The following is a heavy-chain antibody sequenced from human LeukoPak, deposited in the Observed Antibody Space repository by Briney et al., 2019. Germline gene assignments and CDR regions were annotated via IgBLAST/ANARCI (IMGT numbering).Heavy chain of an antibody. V-gene: IGHV3-30*04. D-gene: IGHD6-19*01. Sequence: GGSLRLSCAASGFTFSGYPIHWVRQAPGKGLEWVAVISYDGSNKYYADSVKGRFTISRDNSKNTLYLQMNSLRAEDTAVYYCARDKAVAGYFDYWGQGTLVTVSS. J-gene: IGHJ4*02. CDR3: ARDKAVAGYFDY. CDR1: GFTFSGYP. CDR2: ISYDGSNK.